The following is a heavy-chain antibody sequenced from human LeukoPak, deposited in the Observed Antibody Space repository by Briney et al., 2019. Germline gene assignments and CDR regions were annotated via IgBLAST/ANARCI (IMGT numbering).Heavy chain of an antibody. D-gene: IGHD3-3*01. CDR2: IYYSGST. CDR3: ARAPRITIFGVVKNWFDP. J-gene: IGHJ5*02. V-gene: IGHV4-39*07. Sequence: SETLSLTCTVSGGSISSSSYYWGWIRQPPGKGLEWIGSIYYSGSTYYNPSLKSRVTISVDTSKNQFSLKLSSVTAADTAVYYCARAPRITIFGVVKNWFDPWGQGTLVTVSS. CDR1: GGSISSSSYY.